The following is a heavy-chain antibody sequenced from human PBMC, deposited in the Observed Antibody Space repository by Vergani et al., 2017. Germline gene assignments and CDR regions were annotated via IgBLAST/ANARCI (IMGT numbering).Heavy chain of an antibody. CDR3: TRGSWLCGSFYKPLCDY. Sequence: QLQLQESGPGLVKPSETLSLTCTVSGGSISSGGYYWGWIRQPPGKGLGWIGSIYYSGSTYYNPSLKSRVTISVDTSKNQFSLELSSVAAADTAVLYCTRGSWLCGSFYKPLCDYWGQGSLVTVSS. D-gene: IGHD2-15*01. V-gene: IGHV4-39*01. CDR2: IYYSGST. J-gene: IGHJ4*02. CDR1: GGSISSGGYY.